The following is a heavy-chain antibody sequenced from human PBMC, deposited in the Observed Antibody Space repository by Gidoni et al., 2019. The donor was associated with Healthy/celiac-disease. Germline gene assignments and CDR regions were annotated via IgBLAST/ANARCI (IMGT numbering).Heavy chain of an antibody. D-gene: IGHD3-10*01. CDR2: ISYEGSNK. V-gene: IGHV3-30*18. J-gene: IGHJ4*02. CDR1: GFPSLSYG. CDR3: AKKGADPVGPPGPFDY. Sequence: QVQLVESGGGVAQPGRSLTLPCPASGFPSLSYGMDWVRPAPGKGLEGVAVISYEGSNKYYADSVKGRFTISRDNSKNTLYLQMNSLRAEDTAVYYCAKKGADPVGPPGPFDYWGQGTLVTVSS.